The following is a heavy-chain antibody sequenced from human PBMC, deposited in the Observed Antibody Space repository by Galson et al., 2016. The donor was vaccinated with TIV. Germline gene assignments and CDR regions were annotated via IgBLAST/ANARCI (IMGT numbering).Heavy chain of an antibody. V-gene: IGHV3-9*01. D-gene: IGHD2-21*02. CDR3: AKEQSCGGDCYLFDF. CDR1: GFTFDDYG. J-gene: IGHJ4*02. Sequence: SLRLSCAASGFTFDDYGMHWVRQPPGKGLEWVSGITWNSVGIDYADSVKGRFTISRDNAKNSLYLHMNSLRPDDTALYYCAKEQSCGGDCYLFDFWGQGALVTVSS. CDR2: ITWNSVGI.